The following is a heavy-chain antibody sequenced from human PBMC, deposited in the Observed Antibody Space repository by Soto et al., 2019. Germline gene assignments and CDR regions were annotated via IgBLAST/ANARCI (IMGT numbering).Heavy chain of an antibody. V-gene: IGHV4-39*01. J-gene: IGHJ5*02. CDR2: IYYSGST. D-gene: IGHD3-22*01. Sequence: PSETLSLTCTVSGGSISSSSYYWGWIRQPPGKGLEWIGSIYYSGSTYYNPSLKSRVTISVDTSKNQFSLKLSSVTAADTAVYYCARYDSSGTWGQGTLVTVSS. CDR1: GGSISSSSYY. CDR3: ARYDSSGT.